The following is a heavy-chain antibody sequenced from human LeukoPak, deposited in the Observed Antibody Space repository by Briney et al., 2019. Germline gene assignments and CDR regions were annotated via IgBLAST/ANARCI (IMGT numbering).Heavy chain of an antibody. CDR2: LYTSGST. CDR3: ARGAKYCSGGTCYTYYFDY. Sequence: PSETLSLTCTVSGGSISSYDWSWSRQPAGRGLEWIGRLYTSGSTNYNPSLKSRVTMSLDTSKNQFSLKLSSVTAADTAVYYCARGAKYCSGGTCYTYYFDYWGQGTLVTVSS. D-gene: IGHD2-15*01. V-gene: IGHV4-4*07. CDR1: GGSISSYD. J-gene: IGHJ4*02.